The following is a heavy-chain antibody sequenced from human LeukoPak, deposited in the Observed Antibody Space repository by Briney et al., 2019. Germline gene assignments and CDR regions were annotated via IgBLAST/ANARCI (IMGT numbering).Heavy chain of an antibody. J-gene: IGHJ4*02. Sequence: ASVEVSCKASGYTCTTYAMHWVRQAPGQRLEWMGWINAGNGNTKYSQKFQARVTITRDTSASTAYMELSSLRSEDTAVYYCARDPIGSRWPYYFDYWGQGTLVTVSS. D-gene: IGHD6-13*01. CDR2: INAGNGNT. CDR3: ARDPIGSRWPYYFDY. V-gene: IGHV1-3*01. CDR1: GYTCTTYA.